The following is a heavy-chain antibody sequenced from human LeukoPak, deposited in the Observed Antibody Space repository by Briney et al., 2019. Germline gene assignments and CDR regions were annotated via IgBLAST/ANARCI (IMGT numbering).Heavy chain of an antibody. D-gene: IGHD5-24*01. Sequence: SETLSLTCAVYGGSFSGYYWSWIRQPPGKGLEWIGEINHSGSTNYNPSLKSRVTISVDTSKNQFSLKLSSVTAADTAVYYCANRRDGYNDLDYWGQGTLVTVSS. V-gene: IGHV4-34*01. CDR1: GGSFSGYY. CDR2: INHSGST. CDR3: ANRRDGYNDLDY. J-gene: IGHJ4*02.